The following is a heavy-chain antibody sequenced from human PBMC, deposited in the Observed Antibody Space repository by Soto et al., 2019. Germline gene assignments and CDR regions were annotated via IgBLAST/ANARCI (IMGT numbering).Heavy chain of an antibody. CDR2: NYHSGST. J-gene: IGHJ5*02. V-gene: IGHV4-4*02. CDR1: GGSISSSNW. CDR3: ARGLSRVLTAIPLGWFDP. D-gene: IGHD2-21*02. Sequence: QVQLQESGPGLVKPSGTLSLTCAVSGGSISSSNWWSWVRQPPGKGLWWIGENYHSGSTNYTPSLKSRVTISVDQYKNQSSLKLSAVTAAGTAVYYWARGLSRVLTAIPLGWFDPWGQGTLVTVSS.